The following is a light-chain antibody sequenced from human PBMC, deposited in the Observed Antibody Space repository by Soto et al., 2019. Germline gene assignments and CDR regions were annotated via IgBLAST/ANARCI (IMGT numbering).Light chain of an antibody. CDR3: QQYNDWPPRLT. V-gene: IGKV3-15*01. CDR1: QSVNNN. Sequence: EIVLTQSPGTLSLSPGERATLSCRTSQSVNNNYLAWYQQKPGQAPRLLIYGASTRATGIPARFSGSGSETEFTLTISSLQSDDFAVYYCQQYNDWPPRLTFGGGTKVDIK. J-gene: IGKJ4*01. CDR2: GAS.